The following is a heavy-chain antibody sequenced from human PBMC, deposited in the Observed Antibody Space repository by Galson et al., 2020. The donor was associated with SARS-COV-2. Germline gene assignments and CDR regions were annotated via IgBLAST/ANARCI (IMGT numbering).Heavy chain of an antibody. V-gene: IGHV4-4*07. J-gene: IGHJ6*02. Sequence: ETSETLSLTCTVSGGSISSYYWSWIRQPAGKGLEWIGRIYTSGSTNYNPSLKSRVTMSVDTSKNQFSLKLSSVTAADTAVYYCARDIVVVPAAPPAYYYYGMDVWGQGTTVTVSS. CDR3: ARDIVVVPAAPPAYYYYGMDV. D-gene: IGHD2-2*01. CDR2: IYTSGST. CDR1: GGSISSYY.